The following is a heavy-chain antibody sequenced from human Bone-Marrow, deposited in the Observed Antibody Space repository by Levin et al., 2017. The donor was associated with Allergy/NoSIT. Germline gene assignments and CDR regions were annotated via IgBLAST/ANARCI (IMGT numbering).Heavy chain of an antibody. J-gene: IGHJ2*01. Sequence: PGGSLRLSCAASGFTFSSYAMTWVRQAPGKGLEWISGLSGRGETTYYADSVKGRFTLSRDTDKNTLFLQMNSLRTEDTALFYCAKWVRGSDGGLFFDFWGRGTLVTVSS. CDR1: GFTFSSYA. V-gene: IGHV3-23*01. CDR3: AKWVRGSDGGLFFDF. D-gene: IGHD3-16*01. CDR2: LSGRGETT.